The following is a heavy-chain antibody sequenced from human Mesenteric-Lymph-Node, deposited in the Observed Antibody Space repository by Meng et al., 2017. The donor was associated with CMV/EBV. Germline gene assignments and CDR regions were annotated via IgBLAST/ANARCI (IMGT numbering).Heavy chain of an antibody. Sequence: SGGSISSETWWSWVRQPPGKGLEWIGEIYHSGDTNYNPSLKSRVTVSVDKSKNQFSLRLNSVTAADTAVYYCVRDLGGLPAAHGDYWGQGTLVTVSS. V-gene: IGHV4-4*02. CDR2: IYHSGDT. CDR1: GGSISSETW. J-gene: IGHJ4*02. CDR3: VRDLGGLPAAHGDY. D-gene: IGHD2-2*01.